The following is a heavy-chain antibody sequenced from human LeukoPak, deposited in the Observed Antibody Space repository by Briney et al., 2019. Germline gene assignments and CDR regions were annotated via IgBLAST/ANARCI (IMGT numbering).Heavy chain of an antibody. CDR2: ISYDGSNK. J-gene: IGHJ4*02. D-gene: IGHD3-22*01. CDR3: ASTPYYYDSSGYNYFDY. Sequence: GGSLRLSCAASGFTFSSYAMSWVRQAPGKGLEWVAVISYDGSNKYYADSVKGRFTISRDNSKNTLYLQMNSLRAEDTAVYYCASTPYYYDSSGYNYFDYWGQGTLVTVSS. CDR1: GFTFSSYA. V-gene: IGHV3-30-3*01.